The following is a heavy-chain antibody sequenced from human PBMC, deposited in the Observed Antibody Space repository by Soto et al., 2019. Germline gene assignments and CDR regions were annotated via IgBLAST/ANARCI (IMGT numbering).Heavy chain of an antibody. V-gene: IGHV3-23*01. CDR1: GFTFSSYA. J-gene: IGHJ3*02. CDR3: AKGGSTSCYGCAFDI. Sequence: GGSLRLSCAASGFTFSSYAMSWVRQAPGKGLEWVSAISGSGGSIYYGDSVKGRFTISRDNSKNTLYLQMNSLRAEDTAVYYCAKGGSTSCYGCAFDIWGQGTMVTVSS. D-gene: IGHD2-2*01. CDR2: ISGSGGSI.